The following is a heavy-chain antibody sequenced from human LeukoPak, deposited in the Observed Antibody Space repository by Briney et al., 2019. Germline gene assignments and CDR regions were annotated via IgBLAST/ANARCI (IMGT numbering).Heavy chain of an antibody. D-gene: IGHD1-26*01. CDR3: ARVASGTYHLFDY. CDR2: SYSSGTT. J-gene: IGHJ4*02. V-gene: IGHV4-61*02. CDR1: GGSISSGSYY. Sequence: PSETLSLTCTVSGGSISSGSYYWSWIRQPAGKGLEWIGRSYSSGTTNYNPSLKSRVTISVDTSKNQFSLKLSSVTEADTAVYYCARVASGTYHLFDYWGQGTLVTVSS.